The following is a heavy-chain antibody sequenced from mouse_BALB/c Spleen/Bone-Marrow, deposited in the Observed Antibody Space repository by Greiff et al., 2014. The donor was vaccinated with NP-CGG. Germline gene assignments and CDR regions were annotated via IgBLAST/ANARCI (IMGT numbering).Heavy chain of an antibody. J-gene: IGHJ4*01. D-gene: IGHD2-4*01. CDR3: ARGGGLRGLYPMDY. CDR1: GFTFSSYA. V-gene: IGHV5-6-5*01. CDR2: ISSGGGT. Sequence: EVQVVESGGGLVKPGGSLKLSCAGSGFTFSSYAMSWGRQTPEKRLEWVASISSGGGTYYPASVKGRFTISRDNVRNILYLQMSSLRSEDTAMYYCARGGGLRGLYPMDYWGQGTSVTVSS.